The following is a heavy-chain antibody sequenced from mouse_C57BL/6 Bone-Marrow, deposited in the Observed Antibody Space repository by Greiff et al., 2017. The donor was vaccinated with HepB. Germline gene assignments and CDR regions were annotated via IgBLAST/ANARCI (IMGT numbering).Heavy chain of an antibody. V-gene: IGHV7-3*01. CDR1: GFTFTDYY. CDR3: ARYEIRYFDV. J-gene: IGHJ1*03. Sequence: EVQLVESGGGLVQPGGSLSLSCAASGFTFTDYYMSWVRQPPGKALEWLGFIRNKANGYTTEYSASVKGRFTISRDNSQSILYLQMNALRAEDSATYYCARYEIRYFDVWGTGTTVTVSS. CDR2: IRNKANGYTT.